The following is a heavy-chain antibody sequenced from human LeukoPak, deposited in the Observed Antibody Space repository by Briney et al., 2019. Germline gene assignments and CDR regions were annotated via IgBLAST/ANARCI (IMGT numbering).Heavy chain of an antibody. CDR3: AKAHVVVVAACDC. D-gene: IGHD2-15*01. Sequence: PGGSLRLSCAASGFTFSSYGMHWVRQAPGKGLEWVAFIRYDGSNKYYADSVKGRFTISRDNSKNTLYLQMNSLRAEDTAVYYCAKAHVVVVAACDCWGQGTLVTVSS. CDR1: GFTFSSYG. V-gene: IGHV3-30*02. CDR2: IRYDGSNK. J-gene: IGHJ4*02.